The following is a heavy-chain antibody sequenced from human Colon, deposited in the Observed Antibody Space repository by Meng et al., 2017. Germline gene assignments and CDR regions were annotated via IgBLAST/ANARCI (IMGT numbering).Heavy chain of an antibody. CDR2: IYPGDSDT. CDR3: AKVARFWSVGRIGTNYFDS. Sequence: KVSCKGSGFAMSWFGWVHQMPGKGLEWMGIIYPGDSDTIYSTSSQGNVTLSVDKSINTAYLQWDSLKVSDTAMYYCAKVARFWSVGRIGTNYFDSWGQGTLVTVSS. D-gene: IGHD3-3*01. CDR1: GFAMSW. J-gene: IGHJ4*02. V-gene: IGHV5-51*07.